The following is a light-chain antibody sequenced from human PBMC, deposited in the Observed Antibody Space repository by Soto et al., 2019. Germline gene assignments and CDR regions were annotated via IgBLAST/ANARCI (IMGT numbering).Light chain of an antibody. V-gene: IGLV1-40*01. Sequence: QSVLTQPPSVSGAPGQRVTISCTGSSSNIGAGYDVHWYQQLPGTAPKLLIFGNNNRPSGVPDRFSGSKSGTSAFLAITGLQAEDEGDYYCPTYNGSLRGSGFGGGTQLTVL. CDR3: PTYNGSLRGSG. CDR1: SSNIGAGYD. CDR2: GNN. J-gene: IGLJ2*01.